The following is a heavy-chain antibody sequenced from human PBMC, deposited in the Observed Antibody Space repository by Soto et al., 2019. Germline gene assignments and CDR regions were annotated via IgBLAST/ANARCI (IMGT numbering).Heavy chain of an antibody. Sequence: SETLSLTCTVSGGSISSYYWSWIRQPPGKGLEWIGYIYYSGSTNYNPSLKSRVTISVDTSKNQFSLKLSSVTAADTAVYYCARDREGFDYWGQGTLVTVSS. V-gene: IGHV4-59*01. J-gene: IGHJ4*02. CDR3: ARDREGFDY. CDR2: IYYSGST. CDR1: GGSISSYY.